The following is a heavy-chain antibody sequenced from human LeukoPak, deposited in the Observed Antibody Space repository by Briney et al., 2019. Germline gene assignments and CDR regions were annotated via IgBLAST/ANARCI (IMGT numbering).Heavy chain of an antibody. Sequence: GGSLRLSCAASGFTFDDYAMSWVRQVPGKGLEWVSGINWNGGSTGYADSVKGRFTISRDNAKNSLYLQMNSLRAEDTAVYYCAKDQSITMIVVVIDSFDYWGQGTLVTVSS. J-gene: IGHJ4*02. V-gene: IGHV3-20*04. D-gene: IGHD3-22*01. CDR3: AKDQSITMIVVVIDSFDY. CDR1: GFTFDDYA. CDR2: INWNGGST.